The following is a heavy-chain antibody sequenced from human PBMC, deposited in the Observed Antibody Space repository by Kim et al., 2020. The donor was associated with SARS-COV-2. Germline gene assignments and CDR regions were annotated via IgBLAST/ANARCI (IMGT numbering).Heavy chain of an antibody. CDR2: IDFIGSA. CDR1: GGSVSSGSYY. V-gene: IGHV4-61*03. J-gene: IGHJ4*02. D-gene: IGHD6-6*01. Sequence: SETLSLTCTVSGGSVSSGSYYWHWLRQSPGKGLEWIGYIDFIGSANYNPSLKSRVTISRDTSKNPLSLELTSVTAAATAVYFCVRGGRSSSLFDSWGQGTLVTVSS. CDR3: VRGGRSSSLFDS.